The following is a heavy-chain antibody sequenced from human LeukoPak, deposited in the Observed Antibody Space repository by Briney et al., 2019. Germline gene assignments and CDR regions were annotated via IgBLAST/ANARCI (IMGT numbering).Heavy chain of an antibody. V-gene: IGHV3-53*01. CDR1: GFTFSNAW. J-gene: IGHJ3*02. D-gene: IGHD1-26*01. CDR3: ARGGSYLSAFDI. CDR2: IYSGGST. Sequence: GGSLRLSCAASGFTFSNAWMSWVRQAPGKGLEWVSIIYSGGSTFYAASVKGRFTISTDNSKNTLYLQMNSLMAEDTAVYYCARGGSYLSAFDIWGQGTMVTVSS.